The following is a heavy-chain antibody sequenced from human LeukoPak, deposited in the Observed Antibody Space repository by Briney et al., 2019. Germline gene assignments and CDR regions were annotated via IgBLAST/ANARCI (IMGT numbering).Heavy chain of an antibody. CDR2: IYYSGST. Sequence: PSETLSLTCAVYGGSFSGYYWSWIRQPPGKGLEWIGYIYYSGSTNYNPSLKSRVTISVDTSKNQFSLKLSSVTAADTAVYYCARTSLLGVVVTALFDYWGQGTLVTVSS. D-gene: IGHD2-21*02. J-gene: IGHJ4*02. CDR1: GGSFSGYY. V-gene: IGHV4-59*08. CDR3: ARTSLLGVVVTALFDY.